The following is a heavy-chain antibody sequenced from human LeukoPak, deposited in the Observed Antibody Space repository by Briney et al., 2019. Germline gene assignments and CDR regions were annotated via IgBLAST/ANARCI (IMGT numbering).Heavy chain of an antibody. J-gene: IGHJ4*02. Sequence: ASVKVSCKASGYTLTSYYMHWVRQAGGQGGEWMGIINPSSGSTSSAQKFQLRFTLTTYTSTTTVSMELRSLRSEDTAVYYCARGPDTKEYCSGDRCSLDFDKWNQGTLVTVSS. CDR3: ARGPDTKEYCSGDRCSLDFDK. V-gene: IGHV1-46*01. CDR1: GYTLTSYY. D-gene: IGHD2-15*01. CDR2: INPSSGST.